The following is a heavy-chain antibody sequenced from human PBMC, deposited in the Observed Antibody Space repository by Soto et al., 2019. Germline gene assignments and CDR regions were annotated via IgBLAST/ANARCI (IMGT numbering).Heavy chain of an antibody. Sequence: SETLSLTCTVSGGSISSYYWSWIRQPPGKGLEWIGYIYYSGSTNYNPSLKSRVTISVDTSKNQFSLKLSSVTAADTAVYYCGRRWGTYFDFWGQGTLVTVSS. J-gene: IGHJ4*02. V-gene: IGHV4-59*01. D-gene: IGHD7-27*01. CDR3: GRRWGTYFDF. CDR2: IYYSGST. CDR1: GGSISSYY.